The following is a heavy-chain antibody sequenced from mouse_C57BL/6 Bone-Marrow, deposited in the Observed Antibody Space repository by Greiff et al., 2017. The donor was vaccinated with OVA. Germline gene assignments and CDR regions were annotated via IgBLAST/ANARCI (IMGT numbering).Heavy chain of an antibody. CDR1: GFTFSSYA. CDR3: ARDGWYPY. Sequence: EVQRVESGGGLVKPGGSLKLSCAASGFTFSSYAMSWVRQTPEKRLEWVATISDGGSYTYYPDNVKGRFTISRDNAKNNLYLQMSHLKSEDTAMYYCARDGWYPYWGQGTLVTVSA. J-gene: IGHJ3*01. D-gene: IGHD2-1*01. CDR2: ISDGGSYT. V-gene: IGHV5-4*01.